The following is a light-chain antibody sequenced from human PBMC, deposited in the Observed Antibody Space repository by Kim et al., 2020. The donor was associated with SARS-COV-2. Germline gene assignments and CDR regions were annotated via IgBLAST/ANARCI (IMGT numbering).Light chain of an antibody. J-gene: IGKJ1*01. CDR1: QTFEHSDGNTY. V-gene: IGKV2-30*02. Sequence: PAIIAYRSSQTFEHSDGNTYLNWFQQRPGQSPRRLIFKVSNRDSGVPDRFSGSGSGTDFTLKISRVEAEDVGLYYCMQGTHWPWTFGQGTKVDIK. CDR3: MQGTHWPWT. CDR2: KVS.